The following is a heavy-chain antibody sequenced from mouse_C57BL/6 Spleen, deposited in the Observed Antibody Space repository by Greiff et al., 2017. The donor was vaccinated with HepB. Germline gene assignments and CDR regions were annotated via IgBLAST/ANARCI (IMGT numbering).Heavy chain of an antibody. CDR2: ISGGGGNT. CDR1: GFTFSSYT. V-gene: IGHV5-9*01. D-gene: IGHD2-3*01. Sequence: DVKLVESGGGLVKPGGSLKLSCAASGFTFSSYTMSWVRQTPEKRLEWVATISGGGGNTYYPDSVKGRFTISRDNAKNTLYLQMSSLRSEDTALYYCARQGYDGYLFYAMDYWGQGTSVTVSS. CDR3: ARQGYDGYLFYAMDY. J-gene: IGHJ4*01.